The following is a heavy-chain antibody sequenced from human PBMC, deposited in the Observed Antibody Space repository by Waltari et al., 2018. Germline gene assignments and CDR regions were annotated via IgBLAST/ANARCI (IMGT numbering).Heavy chain of an antibody. Sequence: QVQLVESGGGAVQPGRSLRLPCAATGFTFSSYAMHWVRQAPGKGLEWVGGIIPIFGTANYAQKFQGRVTITADESTSTAYMELSSLRSEDTAVYYCARARAPGGGYYGMDVWGQGTTVTVSS. D-gene: IGHD2-15*01. CDR1: GFTFSSYA. J-gene: IGHJ6*02. CDR2: IIPIFGTA. CDR3: ARARAPGGGYYGMDV. V-gene: IGHV1-69*01.